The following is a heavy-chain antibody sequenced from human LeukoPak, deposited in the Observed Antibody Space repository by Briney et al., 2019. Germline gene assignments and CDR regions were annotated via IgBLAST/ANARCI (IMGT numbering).Heavy chain of an antibody. V-gene: IGHV3-23*01. D-gene: IGHD5-18*01. J-gene: IGHJ4*02. CDR3: AKGSGYTYGYPGY. CDR1: GFTLNNYA. CDR2: ISGSGGTT. Sequence: GGPLRHSCAASGFTLNNYAMTWLRQAPGQGLEWVSAISGSGGTTYYADSVRGRFTISRDNSKNTLYLQMNSLRAEDTAVYYCAKGSGYTYGYPGYWGQGTLVTVSS.